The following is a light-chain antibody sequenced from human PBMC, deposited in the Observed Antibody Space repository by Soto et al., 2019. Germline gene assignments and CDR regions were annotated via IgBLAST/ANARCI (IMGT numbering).Light chain of an antibody. CDR3: QQYNNRLT. J-gene: IGKJ4*01. V-gene: IGKV3-15*01. CDR2: GAS. CDR1: QSVSTN. Sequence: VMTQSPATLSVSPGERATLSCRASQSVSTNLAWYQQKPGQAPRLLIYGASTRATGIPARFSGSGSGTESTLTISSLQSEVLAVYYCQQYNNRLTFGGGTKVEIK.